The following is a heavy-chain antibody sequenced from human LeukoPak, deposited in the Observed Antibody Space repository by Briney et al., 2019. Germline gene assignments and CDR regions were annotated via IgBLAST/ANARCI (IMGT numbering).Heavy chain of an antibody. D-gene: IGHD3-3*01. V-gene: IGHV4-4*02. CDR3: ARRFLEWSYYMDV. Sequence: PSETLSLTCAVSGGSISSSNWWSWVRQPPGKGLEWIGEIYHSGSTNYNPSLKSRVTISVDKSKNQFSLKLSSVTAADTAVYYCARRFLEWSYYMDVWGKGTTVTVSS. J-gene: IGHJ6*03. CDR1: GGSISSSNW. CDR2: IYHSGST.